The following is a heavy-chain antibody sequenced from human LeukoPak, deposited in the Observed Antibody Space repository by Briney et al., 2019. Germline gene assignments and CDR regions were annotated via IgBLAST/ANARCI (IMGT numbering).Heavy chain of an antibody. CDR2: ISGSGGST. D-gene: IGHD1-26*01. J-gene: IGHJ4*02. V-gene: IGHV3-23*01. CDR1: GFTFSSYA. CDR3: AKGFNSGSYYYFDY. Sequence: GGSLRLSCAASGFTFSSYAMSWVRQAPGKGRECVSAISGSGGSTYYADSVKGRFTISRDNSKNTLYLKMKSLSAEDKAVYYCAKGFNSGSYYYFDYWGQGTLVTVSS.